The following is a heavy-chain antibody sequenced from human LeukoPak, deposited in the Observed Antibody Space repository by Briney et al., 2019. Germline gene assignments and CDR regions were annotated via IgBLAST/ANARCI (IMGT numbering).Heavy chain of an antibody. D-gene: IGHD5-12*01. CDR2: MYYSGST. J-gene: IGHJ4*02. V-gene: IGHV4-39*01. CDR1: GGSISSSSYY. CDR3: ARHAHLYSC. Sequence: SSETLSLTCNVSGGSISSSSYYWGWIRQPPGKGLEWIGSMYYSGSTSYNPSLKSRVTVSVDTSKNQVSLKLTSVTAADTAVYYCARHAHLYSCWGQGNLVSVSS.